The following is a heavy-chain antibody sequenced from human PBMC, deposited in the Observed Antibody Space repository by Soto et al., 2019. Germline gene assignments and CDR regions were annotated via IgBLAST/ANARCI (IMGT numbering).Heavy chain of an antibody. CDR3: ASSPAFSSSWYGIPPDPSHGMDV. J-gene: IGHJ6*02. CDR2: INPSGGIT. D-gene: IGHD6-13*01. CDR1: GYTFTSFY. Sequence: QMQLVQSGAEVKRPGASVRVSCKSSGYTFTSFYIHWVRQAHGQGLEWMGIINPSGGITNFAQRFQGRVTMTRDMFKNTHDIDPSSLKSDETAVYYCASSPAFSSSWYGIPPDPSHGMDVWAQGTTVTVS. V-gene: IGHV1-46*01.